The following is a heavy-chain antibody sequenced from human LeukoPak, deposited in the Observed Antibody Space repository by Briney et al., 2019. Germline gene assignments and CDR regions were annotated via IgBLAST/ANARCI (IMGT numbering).Heavy chain of an antibody. D-gene: IGHD3-16*01. CDR2: ISYDGSNQ. CDR1: GFTFSSYG. J-gene: IGHJ4*02. CDR3: AKDRNFGFLDY. V-gene: IGHV3-30*18. Sequence: EGSLRLSCAVSGFTFSSYGMHWVRQAPGKGLEWVAVISYDGSNQYYADSVKGRFTISRDNSKNTLYLQMNSLRAEDTAVYYCAKDRNFGFLDYWGQGTLVIVSS.